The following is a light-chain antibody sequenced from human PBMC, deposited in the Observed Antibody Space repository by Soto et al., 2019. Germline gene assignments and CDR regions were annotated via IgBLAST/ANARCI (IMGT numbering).Light chain of an antibody. Sequence: DIQMTQSPSSVSAFVGESVTITCHASQRISAFLNWYHQKPGKAPKLLIYSASYLQSGVPSNFSGSGSGTDFTLSIVTLQPEDYGTYFCQQSYRLPLTFGGGTKVEI. CDR3: QQSYRLPLT. V-gene: IGKV1-39*01. CDR1: QRISAF. J-gene: IGKJ4*01. CDR2: SAS.